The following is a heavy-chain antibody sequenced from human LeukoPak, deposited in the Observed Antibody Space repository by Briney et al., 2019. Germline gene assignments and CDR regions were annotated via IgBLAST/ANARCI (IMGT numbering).Heavy chain of an antibody. J-gene: IGHJ6*03. Sequence: PGGSLRLSCAASGFSFSNYAMSWVRQAPGKRLEWVSAISGSGGSTYYADSVKGRFTISRDNSKNSLYLQMNSLRAEDTAVYYCARGQPATVTIKVGYYYYMDVWGKGTTVTVSS. CDR2: ISGSGGST. CDR3: ARGQPATVTIKVGYYYYMDV. D-gene: IGHD4-11*01. CDR1: GFSFSNYA. V-gene: IGHV3-23*01.